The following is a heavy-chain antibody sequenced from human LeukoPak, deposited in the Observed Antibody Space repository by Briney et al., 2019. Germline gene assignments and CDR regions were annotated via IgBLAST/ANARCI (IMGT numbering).Heavy chain of an antibody. Sequence: GGSLRLSCAASGFTFSDYYMSWIRQAPGKGLEWVSYISSSGSTIYYADSVKGRFTISRDNAKNSLYLQMNSMRAEDTAVYYCARGVPADMRVGYSYNWFDPWGQGTLVTVSS. D-gene: IGHD2-2*01. J-gene: IGHJ5*02. CDR2: ISSSGSTI. CDR3: ARGVPADMRVGYSYNWFDP. CDR1: GFTFSDYY. V-gene: IGHV3-11*04.